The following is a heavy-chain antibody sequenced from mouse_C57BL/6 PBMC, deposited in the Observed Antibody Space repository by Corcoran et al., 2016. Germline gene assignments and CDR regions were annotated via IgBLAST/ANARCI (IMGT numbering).Heavy chain of an antibody. J-gene: IGHJ3*01. Sequence: EVQLQQSGPELVKPGASVKISCKASGYTFTDYYMNWVKQSHGKSLEWIGDINPNNGGTSYNQKFKGKATLTVDKSSSTAYMELRSLTSEDSAVYYCARGGLRPSWFAYWGQGTLVTVSA. D-gene: IGHD3-2*02. V-gene: IGHV1-26*01. CDR1: GYTFTDYY. CDR3: ARGGLRPSWFAY. CDR2: INPNNGGT.